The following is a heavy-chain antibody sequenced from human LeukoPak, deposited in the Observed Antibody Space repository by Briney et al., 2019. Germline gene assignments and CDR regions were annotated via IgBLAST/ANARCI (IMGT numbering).Heavy chain of an antibody. Sequence: GRSLRPSHPPSGSTITNSCIHWVRQAPGKGLEWEAIIAYDGSNKYYADSVKGRFTISRDNSKNTLFLQMNSLRAEDTAVYYCAKSVVYYDFWSLPNDYWGQGTLVTVSS. CDR1: GSTITNSC. D-gene: IGHD3-3*01. V-gene: IGHV3-30*18. J-gene: IGHJ4*02. CDR2: IAYDGSNK. CDR3: AKSVVYYDFWSLPNDY.